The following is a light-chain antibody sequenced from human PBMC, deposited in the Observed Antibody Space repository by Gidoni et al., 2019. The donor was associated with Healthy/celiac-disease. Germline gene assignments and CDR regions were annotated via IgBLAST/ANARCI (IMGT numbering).Light chain of an antibody. CDR1: QDMSNY. V-gene: IGKV1-33*01. J-gene: IGKJ4*01. CDR3: QQYDNLPLT. CDR2: DAS. Sequence: DIQMTQSPYSLSASVGDRVTSTCQASQDMSNYLNWYKQKPGKAHKLLIYDASNLDTGVPSRFSGSGSGTDFTFTIISLQPEDIATYYCQQYDNLPLTFGGWTKVEIK.